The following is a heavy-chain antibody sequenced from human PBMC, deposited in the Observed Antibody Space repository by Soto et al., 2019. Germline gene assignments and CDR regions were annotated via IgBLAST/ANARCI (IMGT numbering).Heavy chain of an antibody. V-gene: IGHV4-34*01. D-gene: IGHD2-15*01. J-gene: IGHJ3*02. CDR3: ARVGVYCSGGSCYAFDI. CDR1: GGSFSGYY. CDR2: INHSGST. Sequence: SETLSLTCAVYGGSFSGYYWSWIRQPPGKGLEWIGEINHSGSTNSNPSLKSRVTISVDTSKNQFSLKLSSVTAADTAVYYCARVGVYCSGGSCYAFDIWGQGTMVTVSS.